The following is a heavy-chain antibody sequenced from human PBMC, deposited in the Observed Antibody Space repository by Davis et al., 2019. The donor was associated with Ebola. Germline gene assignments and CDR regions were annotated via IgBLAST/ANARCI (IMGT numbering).Heavy chain of an antibody. Sequence: PSETLFLTCAVYGGSFSGYYWSWIRQPPGKGLEWIGEINHSGSTNYNPSLKSRVTISVDTSKNQFSLKLSSVTAADTAVYYCARGKGIAHPHHDYWGQGTLVTVSS. V-gene: IGHV4-34*01. CDR2: INHSGST. CDR1: GGSFSGYY. J-gene: IGHJ4*02. CDR3: ARGKGIAHPHHDY. D-gene: IGHD6-13*01.